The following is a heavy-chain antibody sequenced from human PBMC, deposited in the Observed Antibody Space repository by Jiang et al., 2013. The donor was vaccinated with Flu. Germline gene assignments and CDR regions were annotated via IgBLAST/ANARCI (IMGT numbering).Heavy chain of an antibody. CDR2: INHSGST. J-gene: IGHJ3*02. D-gene: IGHD3-10*01. Sequence: LLKPSETLSLTCAVYGGSFSGYYWSWIRQPPGKGLEWIGEINHSGSTNYNPSLKSRVTISVDTSKNQFSLKLSSVTAADTAVYYCARGRTLLLWFGELSATHNAFDIWGQGTMVTVSS. V-gene: IGHV4-34*01. CDR3: ARGRTLLLWFGELSATHNAFDI. CDR1: GGSFSGYY.